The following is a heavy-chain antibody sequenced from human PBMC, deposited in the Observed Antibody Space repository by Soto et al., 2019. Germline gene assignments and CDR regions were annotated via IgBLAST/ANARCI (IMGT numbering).Heavy chain of an antibody. D-gene: IGHD3-10*01. CDR2: ISAYNGNT. CDR1: GYTFTSYG. CDR3: ATHALLELRSGVDY. Sequence: ASVKVSCKASGYTFTSYGISWVRQAPGQGLEWMGWISAYNGNTNYAQKLQGRVTMTTDTSTSTAYMELRSRRSEDTAVYYCATHALLELRSGVDYSGQGTLVTGSS. J-gene: IGHJ4*02. V-gene: IGHV1-18*01.